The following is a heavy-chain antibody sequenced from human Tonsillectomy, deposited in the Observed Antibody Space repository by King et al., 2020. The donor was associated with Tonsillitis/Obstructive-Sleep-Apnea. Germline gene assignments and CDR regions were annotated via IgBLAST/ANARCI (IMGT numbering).Heavy chain of an antibody. J-gene: IGHJ5*02. Sequence: VQLVESGGGLVQPGGSLRLSCAASGFTFSSHWMGWVRQAPGKGLECVANVKKDGSESYYVDSVKGRFTISRDNAKNSLYLQMNSLRVEDTAVYYCAMGPHYGVRVDWFDPWGQGTLVTVSS. CDR2: VKKDGSES. V-gene: IGHV3-7*01. CDR1: GFTFSSHW. D-gene: IGHD4-17*01. CDR3: AMGPHYGVRVDWFDP.